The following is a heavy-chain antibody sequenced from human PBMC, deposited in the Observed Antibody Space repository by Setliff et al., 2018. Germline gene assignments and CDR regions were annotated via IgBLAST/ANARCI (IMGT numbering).Heavy chain of an antibody. J-gene: IGHJ3*02. CDR3: ARVMVRGGVGAFDI. CDR1: GFTFSSYA. V-gene: IGHV3-30-3*01. Sequence: PGGSLRLSCAASGFTFSSYAMHWVRQAPGKGLEWVAVISYDGSNKYYADSVKGRFTISRDNSKNTLYLQMNSLRAEDTAVYYCARVMVRGGVGAFDIWGQGTMVTVSS. CDR2: ISYDGSNK. D-gene: IGHD3-10*01.